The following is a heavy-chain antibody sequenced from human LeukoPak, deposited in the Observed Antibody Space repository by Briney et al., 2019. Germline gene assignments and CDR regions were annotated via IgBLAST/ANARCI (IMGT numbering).Heavy chain of an antibody. D-gene: IGHD6-19*01. CDR1: GXTFGDYA. CDR3: ARDPYSSDWYDY. J-gene: IGHJ4*02. Sequence: SGGSLRLSCTASGXTFGDYAMSWVRQAPGKGLEWVGFIRSKPYGGTTEYAASVKGRFTISRDDSKTIAYLQMNSLKTEDTAVYYCARDPYSSDWYDYWGQGTLVTVSS. V-gene: IGHV3-49*04. CDR2: IRSKPYGGTT.